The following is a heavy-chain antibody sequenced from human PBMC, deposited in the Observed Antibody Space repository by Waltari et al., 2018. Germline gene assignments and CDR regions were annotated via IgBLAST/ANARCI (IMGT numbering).Heavy chain of an antibody. D-gene: IGHD1-1*01. CDR3: ERARGRGLYLDS. J-gene: IGHJ4*02. CDR1: GDSMGNTDC. Sequence: QLQLQESGPGLVKPSGTLSLTCTISGDSMGNTDCWSWVRQSPGRGLEWIGQVHHSGGPNYNPSFASRISVSLDMYINQVTLKLTSATAADPAVYECERARGRGLYLDSWGPGTLVTVSP. CDR2: VHHSGGP. V-gene: IGHV4-4*02.